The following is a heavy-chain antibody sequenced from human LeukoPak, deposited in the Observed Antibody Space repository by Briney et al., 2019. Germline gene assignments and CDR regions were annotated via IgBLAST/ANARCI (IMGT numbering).Heavy chain of an antibody. CDR3: ARAPYDFWSGYYDGWFDP. Sequence: GASVKVSCKASGYTFTDYYMHWVRQAPGQGLEWMGWINANSGDTNYPQKFQGRVTMTRDTSISTAYMELSRLRSDDTAVYYCARAPYDFWSGYYDGWFDPWGQGTLVTVSS. V-gene: IGHV1-2*02. CDR1: GYTFTDYY. J-gene: IGHJ5*02. D-gene: IGHD3-3*01. CDR2: INANSGDT.